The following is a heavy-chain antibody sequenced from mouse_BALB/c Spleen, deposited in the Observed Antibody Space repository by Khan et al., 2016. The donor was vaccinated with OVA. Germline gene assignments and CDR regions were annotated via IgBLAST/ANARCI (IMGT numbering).Heavy chain of an antibody. D-gene: IGHD3-3*01. CDR3: ARELGLGGFAY. CDR1: GFSLTGYG. Sequence: VQLQESGPGLVAPSQSLSITCTVSGFSLTGYGVNWVRQPPGKGLEWLGMIWSDGSTDYNSALKSRLSISKDNSKSQVFLKMNSLQTDDTARYYCARELGLGGFAYWGQGTLVTVSA. CDR2: IWSDGST. J-gene: IGHJ3*01. V-gene: IGHV2-6-7*01.